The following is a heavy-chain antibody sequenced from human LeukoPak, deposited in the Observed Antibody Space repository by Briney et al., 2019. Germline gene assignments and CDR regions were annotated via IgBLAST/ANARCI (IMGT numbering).Heavy chain of an antibody. V-gene: IGHV4-39*07. J-gene: IGHJ6*03. Sequence: SETLSLTCTVSGSSISSYYWGWIRQPPGKGLEWIGDIYYSGSTYYNPSLKSRVSISVDTYKNQFSLKLSSVTAADTAVYYCAKTNPTVTTYYRSFLYYYYMDVWGKGTTVPVSS. CDR3: AKTNPTVTTYYRSFLYYYYMDV. CDR2: IYYSGST. CDR1: GSSISSYY. D-gene: IGHD4-17*01.